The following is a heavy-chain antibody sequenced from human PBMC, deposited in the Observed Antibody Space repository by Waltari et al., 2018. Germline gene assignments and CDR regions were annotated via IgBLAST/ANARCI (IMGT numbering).Heavy chain of an antibody. CDR3: ARAGYGDYYYGMDV. V-gene: IGHV3-48*01. CDR2: ISSSSSTI. Sequence: EVQLVESGGGLVQPGGSLRLSCAASGFTFSSYSMNWVRQAPGKGLEWVSYISSSSSTIYYADSVKGRFTISRDNAKNSLYLQMNSLRAEDTAVYYCARAGYGDYYYGMDVWGQGTTVTVSS. J-gene: IGHJ6*02. D-gene: IGHD4-17*01. CDR1: GFTFSSYS.